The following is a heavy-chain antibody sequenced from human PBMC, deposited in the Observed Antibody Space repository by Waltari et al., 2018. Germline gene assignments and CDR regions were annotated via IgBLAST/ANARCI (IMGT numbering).Heavy chain of an antibody. J-gene: IGHJ4*01. V-gene: IGHV3-21*01. CDR1: GFTFISSP. D-gene: IGHD3-10*01. CDR3: TRDGLGDLGSGSYYQYH. Sequence: EVQLVESGGGLVKPGVSLRLSCAASGFTFISSPMYWVRQAPGKVLAGVSAISASSTYKYHADAVRGRFTISRDNANNSLYLQMDSLRAEDTAIYYCTRDGLGDLGSGSYYQYHWGHGILVTVSS. CDR2: ISASSTYK.